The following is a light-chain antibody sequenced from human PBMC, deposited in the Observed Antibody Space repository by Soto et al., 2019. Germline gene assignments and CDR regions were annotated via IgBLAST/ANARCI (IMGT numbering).Light chain of an antibody. Sequence: DIVMTQSPLSLPVTPGEPASISCRSSQSLLHSNGYNYLDWYLQKPGQSPQLLIYLGSNRASGVLDRFSGSGSGTDFTLKISRVEAEDVGVYYCMQALQTPSYTFGQGTKLEIK. J-gene: IGKJ2*01. CDR2: LGS. CDR1: QSLLHSNGYNY. CDR3: MQALQTPSYT. V-gene: IGKV2-28*01.